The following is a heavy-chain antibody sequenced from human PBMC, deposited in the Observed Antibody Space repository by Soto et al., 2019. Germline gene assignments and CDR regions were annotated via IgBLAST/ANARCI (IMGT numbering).Heavy chain of an antibody. CDR3: ARTAIVSTEPYCYYGLDD. CDR1: GYTISKNY. J-gene: IGHJ6*02. V-gene: IGHV1-2*02. CDR2: INPNNGDT. Sequence: AAKVTCKDSGYTISKNYMHWLRQVTGQGFEWMGWINPNNGDTGYVQKFKGRVTMTRDRSVTTVYMELSGMTSDDPAVYFCARTAIVSTEPYCYYGLDDWGQGTAVTFSS. D-gene: IGHD5-18*01.